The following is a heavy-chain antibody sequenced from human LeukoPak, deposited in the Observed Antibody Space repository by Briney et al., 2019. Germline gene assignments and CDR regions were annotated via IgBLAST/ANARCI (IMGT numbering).Heavy chain of an antibody. CDR3: ARTRRTYYDILTGFDY. CDR2: SNGSGRT. Sequence: PETLSLTCAVSGGSFRGYYWSWIRHPPGKGLEWIGESNGSGRTNYNPSLKSRVTISGDASKNQFSLKLSSVTAADTAVYYCARTRRTYYDILTGFDYWGQGTLVTVSA. D-gene: IGHD3-9*01. J-gene: IGHJ4*02. V-gene: IGHV4-34*01. CDR1: GGSFRGYY.